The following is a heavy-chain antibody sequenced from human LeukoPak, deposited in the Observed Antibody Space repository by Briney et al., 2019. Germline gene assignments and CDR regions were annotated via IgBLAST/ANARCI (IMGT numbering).Heavy chain of an antibody. CDR3: ARDLAAAGIVYFRGY. Sequence: PGGSLRLSCAASGFTFSSYEMNWVRQAPGKGLEWVANIKQDGSEKSYVDSVKGRFTISRDNAKNSLYLQMNSLRVEDTAVYFCARDLAAAGIVYFRGYWGQGTLVTVPS. D-gene: IGHD6-13*01. V-gene: IGHV3-7*05. J-gene: IGHJ4*02. CDR2: IKQDGSEK. CDR1: GFTFSSYE.